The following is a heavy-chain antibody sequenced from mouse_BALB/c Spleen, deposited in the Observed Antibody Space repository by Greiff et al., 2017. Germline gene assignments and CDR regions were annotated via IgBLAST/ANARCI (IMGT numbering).Heavy chain of an antibody. V-gene: IGHV5-6-3*01. CDR1: GFTFSSYG. J-gene: IGHJ2*01. CDR2: INSNGGST. CDR3: AREFPITTDYYFDY. D-gene: IGHD1-2*01. Sequence: EVKLMESGGGLVQPGGSLKLSCAASGFTFSSYGMSWVRQTPDKRLELVATINSNGGSTYYPDSVKGRFTISRDNAKNTLYLQMSSLKSEDTAMYYCAREFPITTDYYFDYWGQGTTLTVSS.